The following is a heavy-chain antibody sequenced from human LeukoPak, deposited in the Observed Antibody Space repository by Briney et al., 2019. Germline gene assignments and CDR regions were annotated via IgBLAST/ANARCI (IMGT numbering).Heavy chain of an antibody. J-gene: IGHJ4*02. CDR1: GASISGDY. D-gene: IGHD3-22*01. CDR2: IYYSGST. Sequence: SETLSLTCTVSGASISGDYWSWIRQPPGKGLEGIGYIYYSGSTKYNPSLKSRVTISVDTSKNQFSLKLSSVTAADTAVYYCARQTEYYDSSGPQTFYDYWGQGTLVTVSS. CDR3: ARQTEYYDSSGPQTFYDY. V-gene: IGHV4-59*01.